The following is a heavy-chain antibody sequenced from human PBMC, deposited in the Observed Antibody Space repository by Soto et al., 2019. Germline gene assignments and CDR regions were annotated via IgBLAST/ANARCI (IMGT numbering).Heavy chain of an antibody. D-gene: IGHD3-3*01. CDR2: INHSGST. CDR3: ARAATTRITIFGVVIKTIQDAFDI. CDR1: GGSFSGYY. Sequence: QVQLQQWGAGLLKPSETLSLTCAVYGGSFSGYYWSWIRHPPGKGLEWIGEINHSGSTNYNPSLKIGVTIPLDTSKNPFSLKQSSVTAADTAVYYCARAATTRITIFGVVIKTIQDAFDIWGQGTMVTVSS. V-gene: IGHV4-34*01. J-gene: IGHJ3*02.